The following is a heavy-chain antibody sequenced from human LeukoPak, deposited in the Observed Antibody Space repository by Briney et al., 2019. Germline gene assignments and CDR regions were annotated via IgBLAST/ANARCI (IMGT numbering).Heavy chain of an antibody. CDR2: ISSSSSYI. V-gene: IGHV3-21*01. Sequence: PGGSLRLSCAASGFTFSSYSMNWVRQAPGKGLEWVSSISSSSSYIYYTDSVKGRFTLSRDNAKKSLYLQMNSLRAEDTAVYYCARAPHPYCSGGNCIYFDYWGLGTLVTVSS. J-gene: IGHJ4*02. CDR3: ARAPHPYCSGGNCIYFDY. D-gene: IGHD2-15*01. CDR1: GFTFSSYS.